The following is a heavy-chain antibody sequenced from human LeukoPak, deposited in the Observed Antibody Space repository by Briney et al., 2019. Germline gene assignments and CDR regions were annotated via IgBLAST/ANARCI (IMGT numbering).Heavy chain of an antibody. D-gene: IGHD2-2*01. CDR2: ISYDGSSK. Sequence: GGSLRLSCAASGFTFSSYGMHWVRQAPGKGLEWVAVISYDGSSKYYADSVKGRFTISRDNAKNSLYLQVNSLRADDTAVYYCARLHCSSSSCYPWAYGMDVWGQGTTVTVSS. J-gene: IGHJ6*02. V-gene: IGHV3-30*03. CDR1: GFTFSSYG. CDR3: ARLHCSSSSCYPWAYGMDV.